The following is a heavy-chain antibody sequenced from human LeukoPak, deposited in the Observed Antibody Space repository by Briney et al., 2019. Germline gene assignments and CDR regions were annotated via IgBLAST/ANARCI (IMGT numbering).Heavy chain of an antibody. V-gene: IGHV3-23*01. Sequence: GGSLRLSCTASGFICSDYAMSWARQAPGKGLEWVAGISSSGSGGNTYYADSVKGRFTISRDTSKNILFLQMNTLRAEDTAIYYCAKDRTVGASYCYFDLWGRGTLVTVSS. J-gene: IGHJ2*01. CDR3: AKDRTVGASYCYFDL. CDR2: ISSSGSGGNT. D-gene: IGHD1-26*01. CDR1: GFICSDYA.